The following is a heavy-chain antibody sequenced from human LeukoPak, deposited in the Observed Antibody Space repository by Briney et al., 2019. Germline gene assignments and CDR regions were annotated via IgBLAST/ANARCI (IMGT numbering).Heavy chain of an antibody. D-gene: IGHD3/OR15-3a*01. CDR3: ARVLPRTGYNSGLDL. V-gene: IGHV4-59*01. J-gene: IGHJ5*02. Sequence: SETLSLTCSVSGDSIKTYYWNWLRQPPGKGLEWIGFIHDSGTIDYNPSLKSRVSFLLDTSKNHIALRLRSVTAADTAVYFCARVLPRTGYNSGLDLWGQGILVTVSS. CDR2: IHDSGTI. CDR1: GDSIKTYY.